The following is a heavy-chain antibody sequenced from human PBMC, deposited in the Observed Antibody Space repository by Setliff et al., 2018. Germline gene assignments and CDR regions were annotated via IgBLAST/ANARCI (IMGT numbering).Heavy chain of an antibody. CDR2: IYPGDSDT. J-gene: IGHJ6*03. CDR3: ASNYVYYYYYMDV. V-gene: IGHV5-51*01. D-gene: IGHD4-4*01. CDR1: EYTFTTNW. Sequence: GESLKISCKGSEYTFTTNWIAWVRQMPGKGLEWMGIIYPGDSDTRYSPSFQGQVTISADKSITTAYLQWSSLKASDTAMYYCASNYVYYYYYMDVWGKVTTVTVSS.